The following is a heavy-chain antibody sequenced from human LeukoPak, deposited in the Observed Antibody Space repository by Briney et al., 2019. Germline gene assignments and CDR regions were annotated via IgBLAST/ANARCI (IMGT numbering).Heavy chain of an antibody. D-gene: IGHD3-10*01. CDR1: GYTFKTYS. CDR2: ISAYNGDT. CDR3: AFRGVIPNYFDY. V-gene: IGHV1-18*01. Sequence: ASVKVSCKASGYTFKTYSFTWVRQAPGQGLEWMGRISAYNGDTNYAQKFQGRVALTADTLTRTGYMEMTGLRSDDTALYYCAFRGVIPNYFDYWGQGGLVTVSS. J-gene: IGHJ4*02.